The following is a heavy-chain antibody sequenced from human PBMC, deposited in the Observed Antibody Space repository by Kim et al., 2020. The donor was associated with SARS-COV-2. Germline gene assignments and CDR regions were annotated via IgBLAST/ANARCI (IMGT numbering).Heavy chain of an antibody. CDR3: ARGAGLPL. V-gene: IGHV1-3*01. J-gene: IGHJ4*02. Sequence: NGNTKYSQKFQGRVTITRDTSASTAYMELSSLRSEDTAVYYCARGAGLPLWGQGTLVTVSS. CDR2: NGNT. D-gene: IGHD5-18*01.